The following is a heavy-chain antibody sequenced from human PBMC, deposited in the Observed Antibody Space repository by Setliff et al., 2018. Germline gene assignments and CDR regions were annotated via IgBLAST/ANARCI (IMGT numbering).Heavy chain of an antibody. Sequence: SETLSLTCTVSGGSISSHFWSWIRQPPGKGLEWIAYIHNNGRIKYNPSLKSRVTISVDTSKNQFSLKLSSVTAADTAVYYRARTVNYWGQGTLVTVSS. CDR1: GGSISSHF. D-gene: IGHD4-17*01. CDR2: IHNNGRI. CDR3: ARTVNY. J-gene: IGHJ4*02. V-gene: IGHV4-59*08.